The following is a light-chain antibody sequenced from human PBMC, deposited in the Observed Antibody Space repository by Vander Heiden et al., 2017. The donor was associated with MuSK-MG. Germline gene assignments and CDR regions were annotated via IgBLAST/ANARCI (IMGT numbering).Light chain of an antibody. CDR3: QAWDSSTVV. J-gene: IGLJ2*01. Sequence: SYELTQPPSVSVSPGQTASITCSGDKLGDKYACWYQQKPGQSPGLDIYQDSKRPSGIPERFSGSNSGNTATLTISGTQAMDEADYYCQAWDSSTVVFGGGTKLTVL. CDR2: QDS. V-gene: IGLV3-1*01. CDR1: KLGDKY.